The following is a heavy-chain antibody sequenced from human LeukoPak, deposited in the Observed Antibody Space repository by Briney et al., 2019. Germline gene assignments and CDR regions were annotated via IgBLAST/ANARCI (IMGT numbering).Heavy chain of an antibody. CDR3: AKDSQWLVTSGGLDY. CDR2: ISWNSGSI. Sequence: GGSLRLSCAASGFTFDDYAMHWVRQAPGKGLEWVSGISWNSGSIGYADSVKGRFTISRDNAKNSLYLQMNSLGAEDTALYYCAKDSQWLVTSGGLDYWGQGTLVTVSS. J-gene: IGHJ4*02. V-gene: IGHV3-9*01. D-gene: IGHD6-19*01. CDR1: GFTFDDYA.